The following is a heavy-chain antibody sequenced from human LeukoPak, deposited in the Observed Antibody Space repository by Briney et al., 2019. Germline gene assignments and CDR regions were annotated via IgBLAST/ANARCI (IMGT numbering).Heavy chain of an antibody. Sequence: GGSLRLSCAASGFTFSSYSMNWVRQAPGKGLEWVSSISSSSSYIYYADSVKGRFTISRDNSKNTLYLQMNSLRAEDTAVYYCAKGSRPGYSYGPREYYYYMDVWGKGTTVTVSS. CDR3: AKGSRPGYSYGPREYYYYMDV. CDR2: ISSSSSYI. J-gene: IGHJ6*03. D-gene: IGHD5-18*01. CDR1: GFTFSSYS. V-gene: IGHV3-21*04.